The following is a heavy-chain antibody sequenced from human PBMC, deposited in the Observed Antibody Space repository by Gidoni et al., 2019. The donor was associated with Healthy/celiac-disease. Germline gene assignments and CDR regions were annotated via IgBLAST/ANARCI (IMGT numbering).Heavy chain of an antibody. J-gene: IGHJ6*02. CDR1: GGTFSSYA. D-gene: IGHD5-18*01. V-gene: IGHV1-69*01. CDR3: ARARTAMVTGYYYGMDV. CDR2: IIRIFGTA. Sequence: QVQLVQSGAEVKTPGSSVKVSCKASGGTFSSYAISWVRQAPGQGLEWMGGIIRIFGTANYAQKFQGRVTITADESTSTAYMELSSLRSEDTAVYYCARARTAMVTGYYYGMDVWGQGTTVTVSS.